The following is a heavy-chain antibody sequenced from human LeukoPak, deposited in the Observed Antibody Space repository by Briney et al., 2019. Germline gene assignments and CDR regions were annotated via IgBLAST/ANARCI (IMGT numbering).Heavy chain of an antibody. CDR1: GYTLTCYG. CDR3: ARDMYYYSRTGFDP. D-gene: IGHD3-10*01. V-gene: IGHV1-18*01. J-gene: IGHJ5*02. Sequence: ASVKVSCKASGYTLTCYGISWLRQAPGQGLEWMGWISAYNGNTNYAQKLQGRVTTTTDTSTSAAYMELRSLRSDYTAVYYCARDMYYYSRTGFDPWGHGTLFTVSS. CDR2: ISAYNGNT.